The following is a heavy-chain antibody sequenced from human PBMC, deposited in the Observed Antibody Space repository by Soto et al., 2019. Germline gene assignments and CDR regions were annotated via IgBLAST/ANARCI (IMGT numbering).Heavy chain of an antibody. J-gene: IGHJ6*02. CDR2: INPSGGST. V-gene: IGHV1-46*01. CDR3: ARXSARGYSRYSHYYYGMDV. D-gene: IGHD5-18*01. Sequence: GASVKVSCKASGYTFTSYYMHWVRQAPGQGLEWMGIINPSGGSTSYAQKFQGRVTMTRDTSTSTVYMELSSLRSEDTAVYYCARXSARGYSRYSHYYYGMDVWGQGTTVTVSS. CDR1: GYTFTSYY.